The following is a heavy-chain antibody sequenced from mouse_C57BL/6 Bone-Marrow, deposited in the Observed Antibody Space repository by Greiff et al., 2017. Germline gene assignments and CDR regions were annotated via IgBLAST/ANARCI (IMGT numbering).Heavy chain of an antibody. CDR1: GYTFTSYG. CDR2: IYPRSGNT. CDR3: ARRATVVATRAWFAY. V-gene: IGHV1-81*01. Sequence: QVQLQQSGDELARPGASVKLSCKASGYTFTSYGISWVKQRTGQGLEWIGEIYPRSGNTYYNEKFKGKATLTADKSSSTAYMELRSLTSEDSAVYFCARRATVVATRAWFAYWGQGTLVTVSA. J-gene: IGHJ3*01. D-gene: IGHD1-1*01.